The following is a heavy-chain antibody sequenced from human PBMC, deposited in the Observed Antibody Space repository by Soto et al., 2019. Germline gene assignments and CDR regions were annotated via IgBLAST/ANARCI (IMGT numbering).Heavy chain of an antibody. CDR2: IKQDGSEK. Sequence: GGSLRLSCAASGFTFSSYWMSWVGQSPGKGLEWVANIKQDGSEKYYVDSVKGRFTISRDNAKNSLYLQVNSLRAEDTAVYYCARERRVTTPLDAFDIWGQGTMVTVSS. D-gene: IGHD4-4*01. V-gene: IGHV3-7*03. J-gene: IGHJ3*02. CDR3: ARERRVTTPLDAFDI. CDR1: GFTFSSYW.